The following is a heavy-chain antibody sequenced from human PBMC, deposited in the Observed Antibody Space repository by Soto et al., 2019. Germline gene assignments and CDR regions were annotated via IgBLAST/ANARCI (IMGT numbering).Heavy chain of an antibody. Sequence: ASVKVSCKASGYTFTSYDINWVRQATGQGLEWMGWMNPNSGNTGYAQKFQGRVTMTRNTSISTAYMELSSLRSEDTAVYYCARVSRYSYGMDVSGQGTTLTVSS. CDR1: GYTFTSYD. J-gene: IGHJ6*02. V-gene: IGHV1-8*01. CDR2: MNPNSGNT. CDR3: ARVSRYSYGMDV.